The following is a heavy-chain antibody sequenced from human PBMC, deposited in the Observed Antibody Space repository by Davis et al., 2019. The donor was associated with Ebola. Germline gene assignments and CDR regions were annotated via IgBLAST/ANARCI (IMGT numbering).Heavy chain of an antibody. CDR2: INPNSGDT. CDR1: GYTFTGYY. J-gene: IGHJ6*02. Sequence: ASVKVSCKASGYTFTGYYMHWVRQAPGQGLEWMGWINPNSGDTNYAQKFQGRVTMTRDTSISTAYMELSRLRSDDTAVYYCARDRAGTAHMDVWGQGTTVTVSS. D-gene: IGHD1-7*01. V-gene: IGHV1-2*02. CDR3: ARDRAGTAHMDV.